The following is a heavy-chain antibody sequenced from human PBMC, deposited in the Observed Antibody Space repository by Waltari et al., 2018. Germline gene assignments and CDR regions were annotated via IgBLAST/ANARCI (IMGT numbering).Heavy chain of an antibody. CDR3: GRTFLETPGWFDT. CDR2: IDHTGTT. CDR1: DGFITSGDYD. D-gene: IGHD1-1*01. Sequence: QVQLQESGPGLVKPSQTLSLTCTVSDGFITSGDYDWSWIRQAPGKGPEWIANIDHTGTTPYNPSLKRRLSGSIDVSKNQFSLGLTSVTAADTAVYYCGRTFLETPGWFDTWGQGTLVTVSS. J-gene: IGHJ5*02. V-gene: IGHV4-30-4*08.